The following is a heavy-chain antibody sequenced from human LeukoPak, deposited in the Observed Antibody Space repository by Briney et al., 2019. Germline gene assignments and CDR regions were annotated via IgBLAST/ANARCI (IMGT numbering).Heavy chain of an antibody. CDR3: ALFHCGGDCYSNWFDP. CDR2: IYYSGST. D-gene: IGHD2-21*02. CDR1: GGSISSSSYY. J-gene: IGHJ5*02. V-gene: IGHV4-39*07. Sequence: SETLSLTCTVSGGSISSSSYYWGWIRQPPGKGLEWIGSIYYSGSTYYNPSLKSRVTISVDTSKNQFSLKLSSVTAADTAVYYCALFHCGGDCYSNWFDPWGQGTLVTVSS.